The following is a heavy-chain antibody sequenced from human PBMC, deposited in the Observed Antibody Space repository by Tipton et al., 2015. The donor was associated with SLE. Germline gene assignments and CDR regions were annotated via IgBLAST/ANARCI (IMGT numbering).Heavy chain of an antibody. Sequence: LRLSCTVSGGSMNNYYWTWIRQPPGKGLEYIGYIYNTGSTNYNPSLKSRVTISVDTTKNQFSLRLSSVTAADTAVYYCARGLLTWRGAIIGVDVWGQGTTVNVSS. CDR3: ARGLLTWRGAIIGVDV. D-gene: IGHD2-21*02. CDR1: GGSMNNYY. CDR2: IYNTGST. J-gene: IGHJ6*02. V-gene: IGHV4-59*08.